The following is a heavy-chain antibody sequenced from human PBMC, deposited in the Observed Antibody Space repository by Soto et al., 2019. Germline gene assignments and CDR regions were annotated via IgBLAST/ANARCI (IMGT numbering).Heavy chain of an antibody. Sequence: SETLSLTCTVSGGSISSYYWSWIRQPPGKGLEWIGYIYYSGSTNYNPSLKSRVTISVDTSKNQFSLKLSSVTAADTAVYYCARRGVGVAATRSAFDYWGQGTLVTVSS. CDR3: ARRGVGVAATRSAFDY. J-gene: IGHJ4*02. CDR1: GGSISSYY. CDR2: IYYSGST. V-gene: IGHV4-59*01. D-gene: IGHD2-15*01.